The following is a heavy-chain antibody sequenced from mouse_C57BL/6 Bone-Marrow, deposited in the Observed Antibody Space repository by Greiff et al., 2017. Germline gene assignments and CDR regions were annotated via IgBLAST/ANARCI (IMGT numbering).Heavy chain of an antibody. CDR2: ISDGGSYT. Sequence: EVKLVESGGGLVKPGGSLKLSCAASGFTFSSYAMSWVRQTPEKRLEWVATISDGGSYTYYPDNVKGRFTISRDNAKNNLYLQMSHLKSEDTAMYYCARSASRFAYGGQGTLVTVSA. V-gene: IGHV5-4*03. J-gene: IGHJ3*01. CDR1: GFTFSSYA. CDR3: ARSASRFAY.